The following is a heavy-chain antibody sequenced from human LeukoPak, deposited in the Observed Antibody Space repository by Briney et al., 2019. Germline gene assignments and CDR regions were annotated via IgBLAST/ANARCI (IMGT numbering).Heavy chain of an antibody. CDR3: AREVNTMVRGVIGGYFDY. CDR1: GYTLTGYH. CDR2: INPNSGGT. Sequence: ASVTVSRQASGYTLTGYHMHWVRQAPGQGLAWMGWINPNSGGTSYAEKVQGRVTMTRDTSISTAYMELSRLRSDDTAVYYCAREVNTMVRGVIGGYFDYWGQGTLVTVSS. V-gene: IGHV1-2*02. D-gene: IGHD3-10*01. J-gene: IGHJ4*02.